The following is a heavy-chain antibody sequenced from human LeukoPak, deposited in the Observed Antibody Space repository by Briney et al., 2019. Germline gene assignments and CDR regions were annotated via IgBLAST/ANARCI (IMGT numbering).Heavy chain of an antibody. V-gene: IGHV3-49*03. CDR1: GFTLGDYL. Sequence: GGSLRLSCTASGFTLGDYLMSWFRQAPGKGLEWIGFISGGTTEYAASVKGRFTISRDDSTSIAYLQMNSLTTEDTAVYYCSRGSGWLSVYWGQGTLVTVSS. CDR2: ISGGTT. J-gene: IGHJ4*02. CDR3: SRGSGWLSVY. D-gene: IGHD6-19*01.